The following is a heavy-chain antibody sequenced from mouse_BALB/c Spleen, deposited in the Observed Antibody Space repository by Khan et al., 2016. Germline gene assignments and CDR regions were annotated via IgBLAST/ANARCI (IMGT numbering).Heavy chain of an antibody. CDR1: AYAFTSYN. CDR3: AREGITTVVTKGLYY. J-gene: IGHJ2*01. D-gene: IGHD1-1*01. Sequence: VQLQQSGPELVKPGASVKVSCKASAYAFTSYNMFWVKQSHGKSLEWIGYIDPYNGDTNYNQNFKGKATLTVDKSSSTAYMHLNSLTSEDSAVXYCAREGITTVVTKGLYYWGPGTTLTVSS. CDR2: IDPYNGDT. V-gene: IGHV1S135*01.